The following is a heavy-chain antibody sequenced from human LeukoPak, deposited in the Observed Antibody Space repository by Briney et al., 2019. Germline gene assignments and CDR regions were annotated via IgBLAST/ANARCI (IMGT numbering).Heavy chain of an antibody. CDR2: TYYRSKWTN. J-gene: IGHJ6*02. Sequence: SQTLSLTCAISGDSVSSNTAAWNWIRQSPSRGLEWLGRTYYRSKWTNDYALSVKSRITINPDTSKNQFSLQLNSVTPEDTAAYFCARQLTGFCSGIRCNHGLDVWGQGTTVTVSS. CDR1: GDSVSSNTAA. D-gene: IGHD2-15*01. CDR3: ARQLTGFCSGIRCNHGLDV. V-gene: IGHV6-1*01.